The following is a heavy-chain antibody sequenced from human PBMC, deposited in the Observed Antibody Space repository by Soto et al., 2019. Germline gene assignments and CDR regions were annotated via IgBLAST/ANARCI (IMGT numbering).Heavy chain of an antibody. CDR3: AVDKKQPYYYMDV. CDR1: GFTFSSYG. V-gene: IGHV3-33*01. Sequence: GGSLRLSCAASGFTFSSYGMHWVRQAPGKGLEWVAVIWYDGSNKYYADSVKGRFTISRDNSKNTLYLQMNSLRAEDTAVYYCAVDKKQPYYYMDVWGKGTTVTVSS. D-gene: IGHD1-1*01. CDR2: IWYDGSNK. J-gene: IGHJ6*03.